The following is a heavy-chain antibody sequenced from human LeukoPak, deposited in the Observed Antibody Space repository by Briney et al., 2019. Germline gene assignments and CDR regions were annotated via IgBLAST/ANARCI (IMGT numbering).Heavy chain of an antibody. CDR1: GFTFSSYW. J-gene: IGHJ3*02. V-gene: IGHV3-7*01. CDR2: IKQDGSEK. CDR3: AREYSSSSGDAFDI. D-gene: IGHD6-13*01. Sequence: GGSLRLSCAASGFTFSSYWMSWVRQAPGEGLEWVANIKQDGSEKYYVDSVKGRFTIYRDNAKNSLYLQMNSLRAEDTAVYYCAREYSSSSGDAFDIWGQGTMVTVSS.